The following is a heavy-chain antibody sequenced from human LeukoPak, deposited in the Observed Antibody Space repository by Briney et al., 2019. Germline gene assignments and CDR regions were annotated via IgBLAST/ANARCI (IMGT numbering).Heavy chain of an antibody. J-gene: IGHJ4*02. CDR3: ARHIRNWGAFDY. V-gene: IGHV4-59*08. CDR2: IYNSGST. CDR1: GASISNYY. Sequence: SETLSLTCTVSGASISNYYWSWIRQPPGKGLEWIGCIYNSGSTNHNPPLKSRVTISVDTSKNQFSLKLSSVTAADTAVYYCARHIRNWGAFDYWGQGTLVTVSS. D-gene: IGHD7-27*01.